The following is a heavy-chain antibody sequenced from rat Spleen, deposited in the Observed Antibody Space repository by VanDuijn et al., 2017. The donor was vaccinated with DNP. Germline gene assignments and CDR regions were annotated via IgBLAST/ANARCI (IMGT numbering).Heavy chain of an antibody. J-gene: IGHJ2*01. Sequence: EVQLVESGGGLVQPGRSLKLSCAASGFTFSDYNMAWVRQAPKKGLEWVATISYDGSSTYYRDSVKGRFTISRDNAKSTLYLQMDSLRSEDTATYYCARNRRDRDSYAPFDYWGQGVMVTVSS. CDR1: GFTFSDYN. V-gene: IGHV5-7*01. CDR2: ISYDGSST. D-gene: IGHD1-12*01. CDR3: ARNRRDRDSYAPFDY.